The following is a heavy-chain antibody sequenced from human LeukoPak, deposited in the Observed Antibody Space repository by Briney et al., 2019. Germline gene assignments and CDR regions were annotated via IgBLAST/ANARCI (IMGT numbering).Heavy chain of an antibody. CDR2: IYYSGST. CDR3: ARVRISSGSYDY. CDR1: GGSFSGYY. J-gene: IGHJ4*02. V-gene: IGHV4-59*08. Sequence: PSETLSLTCAVYGGSFSGYYWSWIRQPPGKGLEWIGYIYYSGSTNYNPSLKSRVTISVDTSKNQFSLKLSSVTAADTAVYYCARVRISSGSYDYWGQGTLVTVSS. D-gene: IGHD1-26*01.